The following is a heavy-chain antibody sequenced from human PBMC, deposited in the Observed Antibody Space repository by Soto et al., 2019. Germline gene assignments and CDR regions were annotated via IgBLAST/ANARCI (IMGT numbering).Heavy chain of an antibody. J-gene: IGHJ5*02. V-gene: IGHV1-18*04. CDR1: GYTFTSYG. CDR3: ARDQVARGVIRRWFDP. Sequence: ASVKVSCKASGYTFTSYGISWVRQAPGQGLEWMGWISAYNCNTNYAQKLQGRVTMTTDTSTSTAYMELRSLRSDDPDVYYCARDQVARGVIRRWFDPWGQGTLVTVSS. D-gene: IGHD3-10*01. CDR2: ISAYNCNT.